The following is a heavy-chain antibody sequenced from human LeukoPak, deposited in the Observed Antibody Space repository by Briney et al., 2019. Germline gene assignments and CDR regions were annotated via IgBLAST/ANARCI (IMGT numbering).Heavy chain of an antibody. CDR1: GGSFSGYY. V-gene: IGHV4-34*01. J-gene: IGHJ4*02. D-gene: IGHD6-13*01. Sequence: SETLSLTCAVYGGSFSGYYWSWIRQPPGKGLEWIGEINHSGSTNYNPSLKSRVTISVDTSKNQFSLKLSSVTAADTAVYYCARVKYSSSWYYFDYWGQGTLVTVSS. CDR3: ARVKYSSSWYYFDY. CDR2: INHSGST.